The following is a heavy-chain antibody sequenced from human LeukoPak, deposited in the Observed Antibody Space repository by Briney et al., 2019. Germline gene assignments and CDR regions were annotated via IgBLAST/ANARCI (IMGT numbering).Heavy chain of an antibody. V-gene: IGHV4-61*01. CDR2: INHSGST. CDR1: GGSVSSGSYY. Sequence: SETLSLTCTVSGGSVSSGSYYWSWIRQPPGKGLEWIGEINHSGSTNYNPSLKSRVTISVDTSKNQFSLKLSSVTAADTAVYYCARGPPYSSGWSLYYYYYGMDVWGQGTTVTVSS. CDR3: ARGPPYSSGWSLYYYYYGMDV. D-gene: IGHD6-19*01. J-gene: IGHJ6*02.